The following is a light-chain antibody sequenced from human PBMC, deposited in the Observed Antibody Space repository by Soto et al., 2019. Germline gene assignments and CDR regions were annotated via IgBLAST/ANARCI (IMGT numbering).Light chain of an antibody. J-gene: IGKJ1*01. Sequence: EIVLTQSPGTLSLSPGERATLSCRASQSVSSSYLAWYQQKPGQAPRLLIYGASSRATGIPDRFSGSGSGTDFALTISRLEPEDVAVYDCQQYGSSPPKTFGQGTKVEIK. CDR1: QSVSSSY. CDR3: QQYGSSPPKT. CDR2: GAS. V-gene: IGKV3-20*01.